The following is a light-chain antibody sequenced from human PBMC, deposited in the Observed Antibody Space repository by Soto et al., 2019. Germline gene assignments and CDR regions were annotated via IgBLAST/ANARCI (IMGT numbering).Light chain of an antibody. J-gene: IGKJ3*01. CDR3: HEDKSYSRFT. CDR1: QSISSW. Sequence: DIQMTQSPSTLSASVGDRVIIICRASQSISSWLAWYQQKPGKAPKLLIHKASSLQSGVPSRFSGSGSGTECTLTGSSLQPDDFATYYCHEDKSYSRFTFGPRTKVDF. CDR2: KAS. V-gene: IGKV1-5*03.